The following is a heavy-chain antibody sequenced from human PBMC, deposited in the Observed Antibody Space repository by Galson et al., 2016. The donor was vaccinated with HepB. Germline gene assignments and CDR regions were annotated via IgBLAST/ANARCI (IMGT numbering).Heavy chain of an antibody. J-gene: IGHJ6*02. Sequence: SETLSLTCTVYSGSFSGYSWSWIRQPPGKGLEWIGEVNHSGSTNYNPSLKSRVTVSVDTTKMHFSLNMRSVTAADTAGYYCVREKQFGSGPFGMDVWGQGTTVTVSS. V-gene: IGHV4-34*01. CDR3: VREKQFGSGPFGMDV. CDR2: VNHSGST. D-gene: IGHD3-10*01. CDR1: SGSFSGYS.